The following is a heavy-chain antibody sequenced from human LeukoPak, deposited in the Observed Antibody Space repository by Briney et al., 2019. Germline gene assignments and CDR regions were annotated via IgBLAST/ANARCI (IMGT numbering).Heavy chain of an antibody. CDR2: IYYSGST. D-gene: IGHD3-9*01. Sequence: SETLSLTCTVSGGSISNGDHYWSWIRQHPGKGLEWIGHIYYSGSTYYNPSLKSRGIISVETSKNQFSLKLSSVTAADTAVYYCARDHYYDIVTGYYSVDHYYGMDVWGQGTTVTVSS. J-gene: IGHJ6*02. CDR3: ARDHYYDIVTGYYSVDHYYGMDV. V-gene: IGHV4-31*03. CDR1: GGSISNGDHY.